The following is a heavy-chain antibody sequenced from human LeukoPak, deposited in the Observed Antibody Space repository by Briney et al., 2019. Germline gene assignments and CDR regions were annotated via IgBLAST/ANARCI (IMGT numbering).Heavy chain of an antibody. J-gene: IGHJ3*02. Sequence: KISCKGSGYSFTSYWIGWVRQAPGQGLEWMGRIIPIFGTANYAQKFQGGVTITTDESTSTAYMELSSLRSEDTAVYYCARDEGDAFDIWGQGTMITVSS. CDR2: IIPIFGTA. CDR3: ARDEGDAFDI. V-gene: IGHV1-69*05. CDR1: GYSFTSYW.